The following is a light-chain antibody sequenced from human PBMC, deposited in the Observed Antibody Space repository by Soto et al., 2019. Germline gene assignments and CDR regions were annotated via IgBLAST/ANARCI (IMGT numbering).Light chain of an antibody. CDR3: QTWGTGAVV. J-gene: IGLJ2*01. Sequence: QLVLTQSPSASASLGASVKLTCTLSSGHSSYAIAWHQQPPEKGPRYLMKLNSDGSHSKGDGIPDRFSGSSSGAERSLTISSLQSEDEADYYCQTWGTGAVVFGGGTKLTVL. CDR2: LNSDGSH. CDR1: SGHSSYA. V-gene: IGLV4-69*01.